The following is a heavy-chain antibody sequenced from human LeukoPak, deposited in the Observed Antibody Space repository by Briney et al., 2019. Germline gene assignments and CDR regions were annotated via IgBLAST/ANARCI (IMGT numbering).Heavy chain of an antibody. CDR1: EYTFTDYY. Sequence: ASVKVSCKAIEYTFTDYYIHWVRQAPGQGLEWMGWINPKSGGRDTNYAQKFRGRVTMTTDTSISTAYMELSRLRSDDTAVYFCAKGHYDGDHPHYDGGSVDSWGQGTHITVSS. CDR2: INPKSGGRDT. CDR3: AKGHYDGDHPHYDGGSVDS. J-gene: IGHJ4*02. V-gene: IGHV1-2*02. D-gene: IGHD2-21*01.